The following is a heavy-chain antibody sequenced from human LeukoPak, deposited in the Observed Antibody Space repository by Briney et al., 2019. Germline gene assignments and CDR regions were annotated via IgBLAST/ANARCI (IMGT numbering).Heavy chain of an antibody. CDR1: GGSISSYY. CDR2: IYYSGST. CDR3: ARVGAVVPAAMPIYYYGMDV. V-gene: IGHV4-59*01. Sequence: SETLSLTCTVSGGSISSYYWGWIRQPPGKGLEWIGYIYYSGSTNYNPSLKSRVTISVDTSKNQFSLKLSSVTAADTAVYYCARVGAVVPAAMPIYYYGMDVWGQGTTVTVSS. D-gene: IGHD2-2*01. J-gene: IGHJ6*02.